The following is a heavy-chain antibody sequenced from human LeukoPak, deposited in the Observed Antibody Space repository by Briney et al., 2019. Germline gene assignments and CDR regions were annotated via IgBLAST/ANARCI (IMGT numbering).Heavy chain of an antibody. CDR1: GGSISSYY. J-gene: IGHJ6*03. CDR2: IYYSGST. V-gene: IGHV4-59*08. CDR3: ARQYIAAAGVWNYYYYYMDV. Sequence: SETLSLTCTVSGGSISSYYWSWIRQPPGKGLEWIGYIYYSGSTSYNPSLKSRVTISVDTSKKQFSLKLSSVTAADTAVYYCARQYIAAAGVWNYYYYYMDVWGKGTTVTISS. D-gene: IGHD6-13*01.